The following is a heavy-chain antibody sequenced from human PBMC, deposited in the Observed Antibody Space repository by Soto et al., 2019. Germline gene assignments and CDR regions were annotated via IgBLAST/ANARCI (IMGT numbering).Heavy chain of an antibody. J-gene: IGHJ4*02. D-gene: IGHD3-3*01. Sequence: ESGGGVVQPGRSLRLSCATSGFTFSTHGMHWVRQAPGKGLEWVAVISHDGSNKYHGDSVKGRFTISRDNAKNTLYLQMNSLRTEDTAVYCCGKPAGGYYDFWSGTDSWGQGTQVTVVS. CDR2: ISHDGSNK. CDR3: GKPAGGYYDFWSGTDS. V-gene: IGHV3-30*18. CDR1: GFTFSTHG.